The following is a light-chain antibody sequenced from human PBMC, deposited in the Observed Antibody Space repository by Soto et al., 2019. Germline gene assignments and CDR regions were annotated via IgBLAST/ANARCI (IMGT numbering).Light chain of an antibody. J-gene: IGKJ2*01. CDR1: QSLLHSNGYNY. CDR2: FGS. CDR3: MQALRIPYT. Sequence: DTVMTQSPLSLPVTPGEPASISCRSSQSLLHSNGYNYLDWYLQKPGQSPQLLISFGSNRASGVPDRFSGSGSGTDFTLKISRVEAEDVGVYYCMQALRIPYTFGQGTKLEIK. V-gene: IGKV2-28*01.